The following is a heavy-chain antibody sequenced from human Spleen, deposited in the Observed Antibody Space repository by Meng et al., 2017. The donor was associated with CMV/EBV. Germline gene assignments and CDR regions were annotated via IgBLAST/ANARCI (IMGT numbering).Heavy chain of an antibody. D-gene: IGHD2-2*01. CDR3: ARSRSTGGYYFDF. Sequence: GGSLRLSCAASGFTFSSYWMSWVRQAPGKGLEWVANIKQDGSEKYYVDSVKGRFTISRDNAKNSLYLQMNSLRAEDTAVYYCARSRSTGGYYFDFWGQGTLVTVSS. CDR1: GFTFSSYW. CDR2: IKQDGSEK. V-gene: IGHV3-7*01. J-gene: IGHJ4*02.